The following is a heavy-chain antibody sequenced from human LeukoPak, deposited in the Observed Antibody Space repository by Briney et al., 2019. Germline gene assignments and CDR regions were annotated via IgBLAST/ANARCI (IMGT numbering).Heavy chain of an antibody. CDR2: ISGSGGST. V-gene: IGHV3-23*01. CDR3: AKDLDSGSYYS. Sequence: GGSLRLPCAASGFTFSSYAMSWVRQAPGKGLEWVSAISGSGGSTYYADSVKGRFTISRDNSKNTLYLQMNSLRAEDTAVYYCAKDLDSGSYYSWGQGTTVTVSS. D-gene: IGHD3-10*01. J-gene: IGHJ6*02. CDR1: GFTFSSYA.